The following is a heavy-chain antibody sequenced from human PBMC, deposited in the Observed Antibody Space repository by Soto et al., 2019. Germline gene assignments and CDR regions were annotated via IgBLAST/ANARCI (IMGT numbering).Heavy chain of an antibody. Sequence: SETLSLTCTVSSGSLSSSNYYWTWVRQPPGKGLEWIGFIHQNGRSYLNPSLRSRVTISIDTSKNQFSLKLSSVTAADTAVYYCARDSSSFKNYYYYGMDVWGQGTTVTVSS. J-gene: IGHJ6*02. V-gene: IGHV4-30-4*08. CDR3: ARDSSSFKNYYYYGMDV. CDR1: SGSLSSSNYY. CDR2: IHQNGRS. D-gene: IGHD6-13*01.